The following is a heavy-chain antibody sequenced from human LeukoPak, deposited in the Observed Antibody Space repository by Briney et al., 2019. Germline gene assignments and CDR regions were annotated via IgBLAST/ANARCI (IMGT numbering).Heavy chain of an antibody. CDR3: ARDLNARSSFELGY. D-gene: IGHD6-13*01. V-gene: IGHV3-7*01. CDR2: INRDGSEK. CDR1: GFTFDDYA. J-gene: IGHJ4*02. Sequence: PGGSLRLSCAASGFTFDDYAMHWVRQAPGKGLEWAANINRDGSEKYYVESVKGRFTISRDNAKNSLFLQMNSLRVEDTAVYYCARDLNARSSFELGYWGQGTLVTVSS.